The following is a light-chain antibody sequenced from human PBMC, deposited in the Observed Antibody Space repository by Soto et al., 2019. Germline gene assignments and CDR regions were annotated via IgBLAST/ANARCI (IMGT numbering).Light chain of an antibody. J-gene: IGKJ1*01. CDR2: DAS. CDR3: QQYNSYPWT. Sequence: DIQMTQSPATLSASVRDRVTITCRASQSLSGWLAWYQQKPGKAPKLLIYDASSLESGVPSRFSGSGSGTEFALTISSLQPDDFATYYCQQYNSYPWTFGQGTKVEIK. CDR1: QSLSGW. V-gene: IGKV1-5*01.